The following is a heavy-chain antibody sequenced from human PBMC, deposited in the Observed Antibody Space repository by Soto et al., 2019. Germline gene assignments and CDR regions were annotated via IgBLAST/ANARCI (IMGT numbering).Heavy chain of an antibody. CDR1: GFTFSSYA. J-gene: IGHJ6*02. CDR2: ISGSGGST. D-gene: IGHD2-21*02. CDR3: AGAWWVVTATIVGEYYYGMDV. V-gene: IGHV3-23*01. Sequence: HPGGSLRLSCAASGFTFSSYAMSWVRQAPGKGLEWVSAISGSGGSTYYADSVKGRFTISRDNSKNTLYLQMNSLRAEDTAVYYCAGAWWVVTATIVGEYYYGMDVWGQGTTVTVSS.